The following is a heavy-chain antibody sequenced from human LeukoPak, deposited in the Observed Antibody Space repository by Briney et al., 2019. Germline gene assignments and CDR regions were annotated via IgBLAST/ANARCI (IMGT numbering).Heavy chain of an antibody. D-gene: IGHD6-19*01. J-gene: IGHJ5*02. CDR3: ARRWIAVAGTGWFDP. Sequence: ASVKVSCKASGYTFTGYYMHWVRQAPGQGLEWMGWINPNSGGTNYAQKFQGRVTMTRDTSISTAYMELSRLRSDDTAVYYCARRWIAVAGTGWFDPWGQGTLVTVSS. CDR2: INPNSGGT. V-gene: IGHV1-2*02. CDR1: GYTFTGYY.